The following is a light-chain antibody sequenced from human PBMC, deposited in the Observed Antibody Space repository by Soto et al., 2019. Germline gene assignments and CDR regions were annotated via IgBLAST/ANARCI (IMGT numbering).Light chain of an antibody. CDR3: QQYGSSPRT. CDR1: QSVSSSY. Sequence: EIVLTQSPGTLSLSPGERATLSCRASQSVSSSYLAWFQQKPGQAPRLLIYGVSTRATGIPDRFSGSGSGTAFILTISRLEPEDFAVYYCQQYGSSPRTFGRGTKLDI. CDR2: GVS. V-gene: IGKV3-20*01. J-gene: IGKJ2*01.